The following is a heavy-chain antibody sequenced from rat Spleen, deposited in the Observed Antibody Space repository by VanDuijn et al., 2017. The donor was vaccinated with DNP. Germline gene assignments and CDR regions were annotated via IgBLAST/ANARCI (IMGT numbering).Heavy chain of an antibody. CDR2: VWNSGGS. CDR1: GLSLTSNS. J-gene: IGHJ2*01. Sequence: QVQLKESGPGLLQPSQTLSLTCTVSGLSLTSNSVSWFRQPTGKGLEWIGVVWNSGGSDYNSAHNSRLSISRDTSKSQVFLKMSSLQTEDTAMYFCASLYYWGQGVMVTVSS. CDR3: ASLYY. V-gene: IGHV2-47*01.